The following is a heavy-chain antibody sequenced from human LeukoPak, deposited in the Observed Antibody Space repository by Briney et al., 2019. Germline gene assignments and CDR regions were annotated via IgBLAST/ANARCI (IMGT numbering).Heavy chain of an antibody. V-gene: IGHV3-48*04. CDR1: GFTFSSYA. CDR3: VRLKYYYDRSGYHFDY. CDR2: ISGSGTAI. D-gene: IGHD3-22*01. J-gene: IGHJ4*02. Sequence: PGGSLRLSCAASGFTFSSYAMSWVRQAPGKGLEWVSYISGSGTAINYGDSVKGRFSISRDNAKNSLYLQMNSLRAEDTAVYYCVRLKYYYDRSGYHFDYWGQGTLVTVSS.